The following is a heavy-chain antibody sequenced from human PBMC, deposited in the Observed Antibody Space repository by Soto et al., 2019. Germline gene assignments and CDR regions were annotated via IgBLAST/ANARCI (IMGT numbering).Heavy chain of an antibody. CDR2: ISGSGTNT. Sequence: EVRLLESGGGLIQPGGSLRLSCAASGFTFSRYGMSWVRQAPGTGLEWVSGISGSGTNTYYADSVKGRFTISRDNSKNTLYLQMTSLRAEDTAEYYCAKDNSPYSGYNSFDYWGEGTLVTVSS. D-gene: IGHD5-12*01. V-gene: IGHV3-23*01. CDR1: GFTFSRYG. J-gene: IGHJ4*02. CDR3: AKDNSPYSGYNSFDY.